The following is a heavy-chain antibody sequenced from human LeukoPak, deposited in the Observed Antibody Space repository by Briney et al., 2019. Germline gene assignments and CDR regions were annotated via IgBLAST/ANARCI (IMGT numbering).Heavy chain of an antibody. J-gene: IGHJ5*02. CDR3: ARGLTDEHQLTLHWFDP. Sequence: ASVKVSCKASGGTFSSYAISWVRQAPGQGLEWMGWINPNSGGTNYAQKFQGRVTMTRDTSITTAYMELSRLISDDTAVYYCARGLTDEHQLTLHWFDPWGQGTLVTVSS. CDR2: INPNSGGT. V-gene: IGHV1-2*02. CDR1: GGTFSSYA. D-gene: IGHD2-2*01.